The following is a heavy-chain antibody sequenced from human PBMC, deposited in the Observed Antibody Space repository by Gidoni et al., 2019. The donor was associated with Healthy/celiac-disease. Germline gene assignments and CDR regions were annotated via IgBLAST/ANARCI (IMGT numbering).Heavy chain of an antibody. CDR2: ISSSSSYI. J-gene: IGHJ4*02. Sequence: EVQLVESGGGLVKPGGSLRLSCAASGFTFSSYSMNWVRQAPGKGLEWVSSISSSSSYIYYADSVKGRFTISRDNAKNSLYLQMNSLRAEDTAVYYCARDGVLRYFDWLPAQDYWGQGTLVTVSS. CDR1: GFTFSSYS. CDR3: ARDGVLRYFDWLPAQDY. V-gene: IGHV3-21*01. D-gene: IGHD3-9*01.